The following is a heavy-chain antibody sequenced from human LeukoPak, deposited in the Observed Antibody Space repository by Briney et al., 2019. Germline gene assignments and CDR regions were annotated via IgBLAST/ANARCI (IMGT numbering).Heavy chain of an antibody. CDR1: GYTFTGSY. Sequence: ASVKVSCKASGYTFTGSYIHWLRQAPGQGLEWMGWINPTSGGTNYAQKFQGRVTMTRDTSISTAYMELSSLRSDDTAVYYCARDGLEILTGYLFDYWGQGTLVTVSS. CDR3: ARDGLEILTGYLFDY. D-gene: IGHD3-9*01. J-gene: IGHJ4*02. CDR2: INPTSGGT. V-gene: IGHV1-2*02.